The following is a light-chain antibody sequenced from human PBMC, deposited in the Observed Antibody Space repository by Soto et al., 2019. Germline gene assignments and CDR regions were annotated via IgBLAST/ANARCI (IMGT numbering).Light chain of an antibody. CDR3: SSCTSSSTLV. V-gene: IGLV2-14*01. CDR2: DVT. CDR1: SSDVGGYNF. J-gene: IGLJ2*01. Sequence: QSALTQPASVSGSPGQSITISCTGTSSDVGGYNFVCWYQQHPGKAPKLMIYDVTNRPSGVSNRFSGSKSGNTASLTISGLQAEDEADYYCSSCTSSSTLVFGGGTKVTVL.